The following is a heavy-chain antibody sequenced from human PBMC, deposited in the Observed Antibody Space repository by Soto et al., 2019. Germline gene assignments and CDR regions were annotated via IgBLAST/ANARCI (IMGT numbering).Heavy chain of an antibody. J-gene: IGHJ5*02. Sequence: SVKVSCKASGGTFSSYAISWVRQAPGQGLEWMGGIIPIFGTANYAQKFQGRVTITADKSTSTAYMELSSLRSEDTAVYYCAREMSDYDILTGYYNNWFDPWGQGTLVTVSS. CDR1: GGTFSSYA. CDR2: IIPIFGTA. CDR3: AREMSDYDILTGYYNNWFDP. V-gene: IGHV1-69*06. D-gene: IGHD3-9*01.